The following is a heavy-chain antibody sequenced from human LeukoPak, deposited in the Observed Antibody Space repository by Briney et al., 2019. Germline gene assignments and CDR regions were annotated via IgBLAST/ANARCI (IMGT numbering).Heavy chain of an antibody. D-gene: IGHD2-21*01. V-gene: IGHV4-39*01. CDR3: AREEASVGDY. CDR2: IHYSGST. Sequence: SETLSLTCTVSGGSISSNSHYWAWIRQPPGKGLEWIGSIHYSGSTFYSPPLKSRVTISVDTSKNQFSLILTSATASDTAVYYCAREEASVGDYWGQGILVTVSS. J-gene: IGHJ4*02. CDR1: GGSISSNSHY.